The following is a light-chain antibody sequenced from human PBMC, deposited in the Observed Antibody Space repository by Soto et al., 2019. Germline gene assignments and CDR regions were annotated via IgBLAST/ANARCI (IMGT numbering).Light chain of an antibody. CDR1: HNIDTW. Sequence: GDTVTITCRASHNIDTWLAWFQQKPGKAPNLLIYKASTLEAGVPSRFSGSASGTEFTLTISSLQSEDFAVYYCQQYKNWPTITFGQGTRLEIK. CDR3: QQYKNWPTIT. J-gene: IGKJ5*01. V-gene: IGKV1-5*03. CDR2: KAS.